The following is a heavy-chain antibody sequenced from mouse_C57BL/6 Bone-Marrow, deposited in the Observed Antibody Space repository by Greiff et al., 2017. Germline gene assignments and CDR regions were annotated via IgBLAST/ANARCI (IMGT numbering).Heavy chain of an antibody. CDR1: GFNIKDDY. J-gene: IGHJ2*01. CDR3: ASFGGNDFDF. CDR2: IDPEIGDT. V-gene: IGHV14-4*01. D-gene: IGHD1-1*02. Sequence: LQESGAELVRPGASVKLSCTASGFNIKDDYIHWVKQRPEQGLEWIGWIDPEIGDTEYASIFQGKATITSDTSSNTAYLQLSSLTSEDTAAYYCASFGGNDFDFWGQGTPLTVAS.